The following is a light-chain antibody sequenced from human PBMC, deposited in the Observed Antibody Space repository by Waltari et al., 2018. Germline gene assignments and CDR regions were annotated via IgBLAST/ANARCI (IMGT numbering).Light chain of an antibody. CDR1: SSDVGGYNY. J-gene: IGLJ1*01. CDR2: EVS. CDR3: SPYTSSSTPYV. V-gene: IGLV2-14*01. Sequence: QSALTQPASVSGAPGQSITISCTGASSDVGGYNYVSWYQHHPGKAPKLMIYEVSNRPSGVSNRFSGSKSGNTASLTISGLQAEDEADYYCSPYTSSSTPYVFGTGTKVTVL.